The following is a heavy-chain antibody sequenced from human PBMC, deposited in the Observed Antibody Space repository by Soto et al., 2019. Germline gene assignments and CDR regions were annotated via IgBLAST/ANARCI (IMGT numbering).Heavy chain of an antibody. CDR2: RYYSGST. D-gene: IGHD3-16*02. CDR1: GGSVSSGIYY. CDR3: ARGKVYYDYAWGSYRENYYYYGMDV. J-gene: IGHJ6*02. Sequence: SETRSRTWTVSGGSVSSGIYYWRWIRQPPGKGLDWIGYRYYSGSTNYNPSLKSRVTISVDTSKNQFSLKLSSVTAADTAVYYCARGKVYYDYAWGSYRENYYYYGMDVWGQGTTVTVSS. V-gene: IGHV4-61*01.